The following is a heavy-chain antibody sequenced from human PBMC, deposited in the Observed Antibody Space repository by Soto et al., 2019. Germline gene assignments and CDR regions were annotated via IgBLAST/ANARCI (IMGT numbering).Heavy chain of an antibody. D-gene: IGHD6-13*01. Sequence: EVQLLQSGGDLVQPGGSLRLSCAASGFTFSSYAMSWVRQAPGKGLEWVSAISGSGVGTYYADSVKGRFTISRDNSKIRRYLQLHSLRVEDTGVYYCAYDLLVAAAGTGWFDPWGQGPLV. V-gene: IGHV3-23*01. J-gene: IGHJ5*02. CDR3: AYDLLVAAAGTGWFDP. CDR1: GFTFSSYA. CDR2: ISGSGVGT.